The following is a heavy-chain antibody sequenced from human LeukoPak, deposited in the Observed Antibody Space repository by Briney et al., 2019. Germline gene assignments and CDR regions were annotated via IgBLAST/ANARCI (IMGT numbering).Heavy chain of an antibody. CDR1: GFTISSYS. V-gene: IGHV3-21*01. J-gene: IGHJ4*02. Sequence: RPGGSLRLSCAASGFTISSYSMNWVRQAPGKGLEWVSSISSSSSYIYYADSVKGRFTISRDNAKNSLYLQVNSLRAEDTAVYYCARAYCSSTSCYTRSGYGGLLGYWGQGTLVTVSS. CDR2: ISSSSSYI. D-gene: IGHD2-2*02. CDR3: ARAYCSSTSCYTRSGYGGLLGY.